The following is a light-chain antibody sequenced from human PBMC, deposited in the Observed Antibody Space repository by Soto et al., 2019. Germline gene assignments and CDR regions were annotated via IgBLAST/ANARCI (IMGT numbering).Light chain of an antibody. Sequence: QSALTQPASVSGSPGQSITISCTGTNSDVGSSDLVSWYQQHPGKAPQLVIYEVAERPSGVSNRFSGSKSGNTASLTISGLQAEDEADYYCCSYTSSRFLFGGGTKVTVL. V-gene: IGLV2-23*02. CDR2: EVA. CDR3: CSYTSSRFL. CDR1: NSDVGSSDL. J-gene: IGLJ2*01.